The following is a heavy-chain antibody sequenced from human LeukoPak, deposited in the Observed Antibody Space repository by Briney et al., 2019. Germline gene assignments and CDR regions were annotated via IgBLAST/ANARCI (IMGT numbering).Heavy chain of an antibody. CDR3: ARAYSSSWACGY. CDR2: ISSSSSYI. D-gene: IGHD6-13*01. J-gene: IGHJ4*02. Sequence: GGSLRLSCAASGFTFSSYSMNWVRQAPGKGLEWVSSISSSSSYIYYADSVKGRFTISRDNAKNSLYLQMNSLRAEDTAVYYCARAYSSSWACGYWGQGTLVTVSS. CDR1: GFTFSSYS. V-gene: IGHV3-21*01.